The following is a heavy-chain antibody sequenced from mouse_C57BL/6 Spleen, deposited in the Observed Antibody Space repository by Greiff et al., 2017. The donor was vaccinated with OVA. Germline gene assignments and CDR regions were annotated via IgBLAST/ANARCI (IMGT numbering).Heavy chain of an antibody. CDR2: ISSGSSTI. Sequence: EVKLVESGGGLVKPGGSLKLSCAASGFTFSDYGMHWVRQAPEKVLEWVAYISSGSSTIYYADTVKGRFTISRDNAKNTLFLQMTSLRSEDTAMYYCARNYGSSYSWYFDVWGTGTTVTVSS. CDR1: GFTFSDYG. CDR3: ARNYGSSYSWYFDV. V-gene: IGHV5-17*01. D-gene: IGHD1-1*01. J-gene: IGHJ1*03.